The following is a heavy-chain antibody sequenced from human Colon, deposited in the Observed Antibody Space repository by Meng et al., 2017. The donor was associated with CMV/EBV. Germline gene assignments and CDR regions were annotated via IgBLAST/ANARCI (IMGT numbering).Heavy chain of an antibody. CDR3: ARHSLTILTD. Sequence: QTTLKGSGPSLVKPPQTPTLPCPFSGFSLTTTGAGVAWVRQPPGKAPELLALIHWDDDKRYSPSLKNRLNITKDTSKNQVVLSMTDLDPADTGTFYCARHSLTILTDWGQGALVTVSS. V-gene: IGHV2-5*02. CDR1: GFSLTTTGAG. J-gene: IGHJ4*02. D-gene: IGHD2-8*02. CDR2: IHWDDDK.